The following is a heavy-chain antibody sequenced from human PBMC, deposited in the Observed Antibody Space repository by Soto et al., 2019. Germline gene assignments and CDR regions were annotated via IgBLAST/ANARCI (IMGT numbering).Heavy chain of an antibody. J-gene: IGHJ4*02. D-gene: IGHD5-12*01. V-gene: IGHV1-69*06. CDR2: IIPMLGTR. CDR1: GGTFGTYA. Sequence: QVQLVQSGAEVKEPGSSVKVSCKASGGTFGTYAISWVRQAPGQGLEWMGGIIPMLGTRNYPQKFQGRVTITADKSTGTAYMELSRLRSDDTAVYFCARDNSGYALDYWGQGTPVTVSS. CDR3: ARDNSGYALDY.